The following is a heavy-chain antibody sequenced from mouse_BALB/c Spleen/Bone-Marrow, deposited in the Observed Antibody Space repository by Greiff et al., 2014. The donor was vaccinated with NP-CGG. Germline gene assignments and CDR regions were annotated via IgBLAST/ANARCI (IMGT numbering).Heavy chain of an antibody. CDR3: TPRLRY. J-gene: IGHJ2*01. CDR1: GYTFTSYW. D-gene: IGHD1-2*01. Sequence: LEQSGSELVRPGASVKLSCKASGYTFTSYWMHWVKQRPGQGLEWIGNIYPVSGSTNYDEKFKGKATLTVDTSSSTAYMQLSSLTAEASAVYYCTPRLRYWGQGTTLTVSS. CDR2: IYPVSGST. V-gene: IGHV1S22*01.